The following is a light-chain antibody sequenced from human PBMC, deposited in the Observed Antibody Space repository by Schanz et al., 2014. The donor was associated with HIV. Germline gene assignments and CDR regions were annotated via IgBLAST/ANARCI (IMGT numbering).Light chain of an antibody. CDR1: QSISNN. J-gene: IGKJ1*01. CDR2: GAS. CDR3: QQHGGSPET. Sequence: EIVMTQSPATLYVSPGEGATLSCRASQSISNNLAWYQQTPGQAPRLLIYGASTRATGIPDRFSGSGSGTDFTLTINRLEPEDFAVYYCQQHGGSPETFGQGTKVEIK. V-gene: IGKV3D-15*01.